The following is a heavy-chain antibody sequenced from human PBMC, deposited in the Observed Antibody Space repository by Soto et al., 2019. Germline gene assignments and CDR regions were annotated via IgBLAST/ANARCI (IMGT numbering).Heavy chain of an antibody. J-gene: IGHJ6*02. CDR3: ARDRIAAAGTSYYYYGMDV. V-gene: IGHV1-18*01. CDR2: ISAYNGNT. Sequence: QVQLVQSGAEVKKPGASVKVSCKASGYTFTSYGISWVRQAPGQGLEWMGWISAYNGNTNYAQKLQGRVTMTTDTSTSTTYMELRSLRSDDTAVYYCARDRIAAAGTSYYYYGMDVWGQGTTVTVSS. CDR1: GYTFTSYG. D-gene: IGHD6-13*01.